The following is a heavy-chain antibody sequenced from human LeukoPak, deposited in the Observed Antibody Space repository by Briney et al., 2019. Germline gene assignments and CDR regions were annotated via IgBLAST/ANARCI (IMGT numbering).Heavy chain of an antibody. CDR3: ARDGKEWFGELFFDY. CDR2: ISYDGSNK. Sequence: GGSLRLSCAASGFTFSSYAMHWVRQAPGKGLEWVAVISYDGSNKYYADSVKGRFTISRDNSKNTLYLQMNSLRAEDTAVYYCARDGKEWFGELFFDYWGQGTLVTVSS. J-gene: IGHJ4*02. V-gene: IGHV3-30-3*01. CDR1: GFTFSSYA. D-gene: IGHD3-10*01.